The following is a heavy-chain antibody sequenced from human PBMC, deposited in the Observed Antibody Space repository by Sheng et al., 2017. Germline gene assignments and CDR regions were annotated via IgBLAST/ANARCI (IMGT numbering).Heavy chain of an antibody. J-gene: IGHJ4*02. D-gene: IGHD6-19*01. CDR1: GGSISSYY. CDR3: ARSSSGLGYFDY. CDR2: IYYSGST. V-gene: IGHV4-59*01. Sequence: QVQLQESGPGLVKPSETLSLTCTVSGGSISSYYWSWIRQPPGKGLEWIGYIYYSGSTNYNPSLKSRVTISVDTSKNQFSLKLSSVTAADTAVYYCARSSSGLGYFDYWGPGNAGHRLL.